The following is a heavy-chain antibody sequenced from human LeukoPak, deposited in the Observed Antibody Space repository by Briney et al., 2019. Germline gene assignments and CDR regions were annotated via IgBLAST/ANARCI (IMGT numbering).Heavy chain of an antibody. V-gene: IGHV1-58*02. CDR2: IVVGSGNT. D-gene: IGHD5-18*01. CDR3: ARYEQLWLLDY. Sequence: SVKVSCKASGFTFTSSAMQWVRQARGQRLEWIGWIVVGSGNTNYAQKFQERVTITRDTSTSTAYMELRSLRSDDTAVYYCARYEQLWLLDYWGQGTLVTVSS. J-gene: IGHJ4*02. CDR1: GFTFTSSA.